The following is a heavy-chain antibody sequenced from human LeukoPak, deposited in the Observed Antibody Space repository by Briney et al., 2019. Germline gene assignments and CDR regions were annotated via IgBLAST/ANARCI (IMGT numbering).Heavy chain of an antibody. CDR3: ARDLYDSSGYYYEGNAFDI. V-gene: IGHV3-74*01. D-gene: IGHD3-22*01. CDR1: GFTFSSYW. CDR2: ITSDGSST. J-gene: IGHJ3*02. Sequence: TGGSLRLSCAASGFTFSSYWMHWVRQAPGKGLVWVSRITSDGSSTRYADSVKGRFTISRDNAKSTMYLQMNSLRAEDTAVYYCARDLYDSSGYYYEGNAFDIWGQGTMVTVSS.